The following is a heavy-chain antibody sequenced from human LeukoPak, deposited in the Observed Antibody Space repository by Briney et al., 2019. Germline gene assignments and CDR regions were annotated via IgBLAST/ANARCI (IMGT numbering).Heavy chain of an antibody. CDR3: ARVLTAAGLDF. D-gene: IGHD6-25*01. J-gene: IGHJ4*02. Sequence: SDTLSLTCTVSGGSITGSRTWGWIRQPPGKGLEWIGNIHDDGRTASNPSLKSRVTISLDTSKNQFSLKVSSVTAADTALYYCARVLTAAGLDFWGQGTLITVSS. CDR2: IHDDGRT. V-gene: IGHV4-39*07. CDR1: GGSITGSRT.